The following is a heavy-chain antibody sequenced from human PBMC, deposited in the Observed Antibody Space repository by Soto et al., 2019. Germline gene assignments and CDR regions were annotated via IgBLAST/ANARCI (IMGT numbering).Heavy chain of an antibody. D-gene: IGHD2-15*01. Sequence: QVQLVQSGVEVKKPGASVKVSCKASGYTFISHGISWVRQAPGQGLEWLGWISGKNGNTNYAQKLPGRVTLTTATSTSTAYMELRSLRADDTSVDYCARVSSSIVVVPDYGIDVWGQVTTVTVSS. J-gene: IGHJ6*02. V-gene: IGHV1-18*04. CDR3: ARVSSSIVVVPDYGIDV. CDR2: ISGKNGNT. CDR1: GYTFISHG.